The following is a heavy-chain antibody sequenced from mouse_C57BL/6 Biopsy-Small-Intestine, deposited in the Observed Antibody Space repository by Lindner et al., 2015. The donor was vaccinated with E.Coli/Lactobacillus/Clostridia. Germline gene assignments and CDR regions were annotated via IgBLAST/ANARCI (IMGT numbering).Heavy chain of an antibody. Sequence: VQLQESGPELVNPGASVKISCKASGFSFTGYYMHWVKQSHGNILDWIGFISPYNGVSSYNLKFKGKATLSVDKSSSTAYMELRSLTSEDSAVYFCARSDGYYGYFDVWGHRDHGHRLL. J-gene: IGHJ1*03. CDR3: ARSDGYYGYFDV. D-gene: IGHD2-3*01. V-gene: IGHV1-31*01. CDR2: ISPYNGVS. CDR1: GFSFTGYY.